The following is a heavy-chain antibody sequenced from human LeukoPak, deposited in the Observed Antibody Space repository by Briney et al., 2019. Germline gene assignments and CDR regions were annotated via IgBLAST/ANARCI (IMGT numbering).Heavy chain of an antibody. J-gene: IGHJ3*02. V-gene: IGHV1-69*05. CDR2: IIPIFSTP. Sequence: GSSVKVSCKASGGTFSSYAISWVRQAPGQGLEWMGGIIPIFSTPNYAQKFQARVTITTDESTSTAYMELSSLRSEDTAVYYCAREGPYYYDSSGPASFNDAFDIWGQGTMVTVSS. D-gene: IGHD3-22*01. CDR3: AREGPYYYDSSGPASFNDAFDI. CDR1: GGTFSSYA.